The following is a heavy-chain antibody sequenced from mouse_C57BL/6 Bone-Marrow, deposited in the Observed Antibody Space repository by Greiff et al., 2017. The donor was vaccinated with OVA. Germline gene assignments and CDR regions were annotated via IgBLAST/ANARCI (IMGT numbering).Heavy chain of an antibody. Sequence: QVQLKQSGAELVKPGASVKISCKASGYAFSSYWMNWVKQRPGKGLEWIGQIYPGDGDPNYNGKFKGKATLTADKSSSTAYMQLSSLTSEDSAVYFCARPPFITTVVAPMDYWGQGTSVTVSS. V-gene: IGHV1-80*01. CDR3: ARPPFITTVVAPMDY. D-gene: IGHD1-1*01. CDR1: GYAFSSYW. J-gene: IGHJ4*01. CDR2: IYPGDGDP.